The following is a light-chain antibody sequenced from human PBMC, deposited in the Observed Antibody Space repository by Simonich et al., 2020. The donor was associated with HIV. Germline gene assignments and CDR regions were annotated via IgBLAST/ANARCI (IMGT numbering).Light chain of an antibody. Sequence: NFMLTQPHSVSESPGKTVTSSCTRSSGSIASNYVQWYQQRPGSAPTTVIYEDNQRPSGVPDRFSGSIDSSSNSASLTISGLKTEDEADYFCQSYDSNNHWVFGGGTKLTVL. CDR2: EDN. J-gene: IGLJ3*02. CDR3: QSYDSNNHWV. CDR1: SGSIASNY. V-gene: IGLV6-57*03.